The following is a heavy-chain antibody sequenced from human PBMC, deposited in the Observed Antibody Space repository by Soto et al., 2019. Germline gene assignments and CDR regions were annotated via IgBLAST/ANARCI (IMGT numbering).Heavy chain of an antibody. CDR2: IFNSGDT. D-gene: IGHD2-21*02. V-gene: IGHV4-61*01. CDR3: ARDQVYCGGDCFLD. CDR1: GDSVSGTNYC. J-gene: IGHJ4*02. Sequence: SETLSLTCSVSGDSVSGTNYCWSWIRQSPGKGLEWIGYIFNSGDTNYNPSFKSRVTISVDTSRNQFSLKLTSVTAADATVYFCARDQVYCGGDCFLDWGQGTRVTVSS.